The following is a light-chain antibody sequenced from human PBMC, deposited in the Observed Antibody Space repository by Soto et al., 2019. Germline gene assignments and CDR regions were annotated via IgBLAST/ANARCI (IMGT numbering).Light chain of an antibody. J-gene: IGKJ4*01. CDR3: QQYDSRPT. CDR1: QDISNY. Sequence: DIHITQPPSSLSASVGDRVTITCQASQDISNYLNWYQQKPGKAPNLLIYDASKLETGVPARFSGSGSGTTFTFTSSSLQPEDIATYYCQQYDSRPTLGGGGKVDIK. CDR2: DAS. V-gene: IGKV1-33*01.